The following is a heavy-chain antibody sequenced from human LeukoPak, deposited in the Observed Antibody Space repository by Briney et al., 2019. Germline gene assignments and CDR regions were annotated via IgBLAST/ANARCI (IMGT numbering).Heavy chain of an antibody. CDR1: GFTFSNAR. CDR2: IKSKTHGGTT. J-gene: IGHJ4*02. CDR3: LYYYDSSGYYYDF. Sequence: PGGSLRLSCAASGFTFSNARMRWVRQAPGKGLEWIGRIKSKTHGGTTDYAAPVKGRFTISRDDSKNTLYLLMNNLNTEDSAVYYCLYYYDSSGYYYDFWGQGTLVTVSS. V-gene: IGHV3-15*01. D-gene: IGHD3-22*01.